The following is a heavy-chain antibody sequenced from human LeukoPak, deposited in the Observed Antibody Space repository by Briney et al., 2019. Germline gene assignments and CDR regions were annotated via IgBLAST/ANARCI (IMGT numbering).Heavy chain of an antibody. J-gene: IGHJ4*02. CDR1: GGSISSGDYY. CDR2: IYYTGST. D-gene: IGHD6-6*01. V-gene: IGHV4-30-4*01. CDR3: AISSSSAPFYFDY. Sequence: SQTLSLTCTVSGGSISSGDYYWSWIRQPPGEGLEWIGYIYYTGSTYYNPSLKSRVTISIDTSKNQFSLKLSSVTAADTAVFYCAISSSSAPFYFDYWGQGTLVTVSS.